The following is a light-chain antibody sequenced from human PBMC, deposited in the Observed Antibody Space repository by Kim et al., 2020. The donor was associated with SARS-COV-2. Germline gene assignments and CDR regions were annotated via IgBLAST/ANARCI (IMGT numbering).Light chain of an antibody. CDR3: QQYASSLYT. J-gene: IGKJ2*01. Sequence: SPGERATLSCRASQSVSSGYLAWYQQKPGQAPRLLIYGASSRATGIPDRFSGSGSGTDFTLTISRLEPEDFAVYYCQQYASSLYTFGQGTKLEI. V-gene: IGKV3-20*01. CDR1: QSVSSGY. CDR2: GAS.